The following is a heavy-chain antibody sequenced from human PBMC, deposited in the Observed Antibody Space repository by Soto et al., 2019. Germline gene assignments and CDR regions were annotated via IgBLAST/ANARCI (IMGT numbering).Heavy chain of an antibody. CDR3: AKDRTPDAMHSSSWPTEIFDY. J-gene: IGHJ4*02. CDR1: GFTFSSYA. Sequence: PGGSLRLSCAASGFTFSSYAMSWVRQAPGKGLEWVSAISGSGGSTYYADSVKGRFTISRDNSKNTLYLQMNSLRAEDTAVYYCAKDRTPDAMHSSSWPTEIFDYWGQGTLVTVSS. CDR2: ISGSGGST. D-gene: IGHD6-13*01. V-gene: IGHV3-23*01.